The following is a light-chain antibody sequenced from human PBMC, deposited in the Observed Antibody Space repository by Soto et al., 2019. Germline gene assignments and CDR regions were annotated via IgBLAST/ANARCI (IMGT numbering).Light chain of an antibody. Sequence: EIVLTQSPGTLSLSPGERATLSCRASQSVSSNSLAWFQQTPGQAPRLLIYAASRRATGIPDRFSGSGSWSDLTLTISGLEPEDFAVYYCQQYGDSPMYTFGQGTKLEI. V-gene: IGKV3-20*01. J-gene: IGKJ2*01. CDR1: QSVSSNS. CDR3: QQYGDSPMYT. CDR2: AAS.